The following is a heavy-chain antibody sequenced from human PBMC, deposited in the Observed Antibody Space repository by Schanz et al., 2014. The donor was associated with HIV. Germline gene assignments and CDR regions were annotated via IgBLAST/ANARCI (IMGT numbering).Heavy chain of an antibody. V-gene: IGHV3-33*05. CDR2: ISYDGRNK. J-gene: IGHJ4*02. D-gene: IGHD5-12*01. Sequence: QVRLVESGGGVVRPGRSLRLSCAASGFTFDSYGMHWVRQAPGKGLEWVAVISYDGRNKYYADSVKGRFTISRDNSKNTLYLQMNSLRAEDTAVYYCAKGLTIWLQPPFDYWGQGTLVTVSS. CDR3: AKGLTIWLQPPFDY. CDR1: GFTFDSYG.